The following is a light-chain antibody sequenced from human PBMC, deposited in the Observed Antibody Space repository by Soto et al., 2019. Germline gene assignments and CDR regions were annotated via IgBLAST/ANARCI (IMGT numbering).Light chain of an antibody. CDR3: QQYNEWPLA. J-gene: IGKJ4*01. CDR1: QSINRN. Sequence: EGVLTQSPGTLSVSPGQRATLSCSASQSINRNYLGWYQQKPGQAPRLLIHDTSTRATGVPDRFSGRGDGTEFALTISSLQSEDLAVYYCQQYNEWPLAFGGGTKVDIK. CDR2: DTS. V-gene: IGKV3-15*01.